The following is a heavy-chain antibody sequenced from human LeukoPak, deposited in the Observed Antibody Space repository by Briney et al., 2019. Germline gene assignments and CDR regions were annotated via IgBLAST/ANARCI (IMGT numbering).Heavy chain of an antibody. J-gene: IGHJ4*02. CDR3: AKVFVGAIFGKVINNFDY. CDR2: ISFDGSNK. V-gene: IGHV3-30*18. CDR1: GFTFSSYG. Sequence: GGSLRLSCAASGFTFSSYGMHWVRQAPGKGLEWVAVISFDGSNKYYADFMKGRFTVSRDNSKSTLYLQMNSLRAEDTAVYYCAKVFVGAIFGKVINNFDYWGRGSLVTVSS. D-gene: IGHD3-3*01.